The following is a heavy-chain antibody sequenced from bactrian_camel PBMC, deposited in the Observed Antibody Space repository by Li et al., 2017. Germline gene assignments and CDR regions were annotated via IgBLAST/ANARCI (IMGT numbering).Heavy chain of an antibody. D-gene: IGHD6*01. J-gene: IGHJ6*01. CDR3: AADLFYGSWYLSRFGY. Sequence: VQLVESGGGSVQAGGSLRLSCRASGSVGIIDCLGWFRQAPGKEREGVAAIDSDGSTSYGDSVKGRFTISQDNAKNTLYLQMNSLKPEDTAMYYCAADLFYGSWYLSRFGYWGQGTQVTVS. CDR2: IDSDGST. V-gene: IGHV3S53*01. CDR1: GSVGIIDC.